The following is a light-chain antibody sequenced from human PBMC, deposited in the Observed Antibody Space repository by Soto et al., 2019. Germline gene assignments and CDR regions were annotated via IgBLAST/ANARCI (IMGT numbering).Light chain of an antibody. CDR3: QQLNSYPLRAT. CDR1: QSVSSN. V-gene: IGKV3-15*01. J-gene: IGKJ1*01. Sequence: EIVMTQSPATLSVSPGERATLSCRAIQSVSSNLAWYQQKPGQAPRLLIYGASTRAAGIPARFSGSGSGTEFTLTISSLQPEDFATYYCQQLNSYPLRATFGQGTKVDIK. CDR2: GAS.